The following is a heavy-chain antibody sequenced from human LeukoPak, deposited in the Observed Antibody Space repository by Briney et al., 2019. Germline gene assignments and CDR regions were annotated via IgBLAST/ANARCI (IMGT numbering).Heavy chain of an antibody. CDR2: ISNGSGNR. D-gene: IGHD1-26*01. CDR3: ARAAKWEFYHYYMDV. J-gene: IGHJ6*03. CDR1: EFTFSSYS. V-gene: IGHV3-48*01. Sequence: GGSLRLSCVASEFTFSSYSMIWVRQAPGKGLDWISYISNGSGNRYYADSVKGRFTISRDNAKNLLYLQMNNLRADDTAVYYCARAAKWEFYHYYMDVWGKGTTVAVSS.